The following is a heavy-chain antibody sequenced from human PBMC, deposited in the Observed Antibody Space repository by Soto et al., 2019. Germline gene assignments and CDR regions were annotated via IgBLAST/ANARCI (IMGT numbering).Heavy chain of an antibody. CDR2: ISGSGGST. V-gene: IGHV3-23*01. D-gene: IGHD2-15*01. J-gene: IGHJ4*02. CDR3: ASDIVVVVAAPNY. CDR1: GFTFSSYA. Sequence: GGSLRLSCAASGFTFSSYAMSWVRQAPGKGLEWVSAISGSGGSTHYADSVKGRFTISRDNSKNTLYLQMNSLRAEDTAVYYCASDIVVVVAAPNYWGQGTLVTVSS.